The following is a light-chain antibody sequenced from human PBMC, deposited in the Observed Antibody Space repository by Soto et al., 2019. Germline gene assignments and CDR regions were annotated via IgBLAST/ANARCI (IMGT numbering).Light chain of an antibody. CDR2: GAS. CDR1: ESVSSN. CDR3: QQYNNWPQT. J-gene: IGKJ1*01. Sequence: EIVMTQSPATLSVSPGERATLSCRASESVSSNLAWYQQKPGQAPRLLIYGASTTATGIPARFSGSGSGTDFTLTISSLQSEDFAVYYCQQYNNWPQTFGQGTKVDIK. V-gene: IGKV3-15*01.